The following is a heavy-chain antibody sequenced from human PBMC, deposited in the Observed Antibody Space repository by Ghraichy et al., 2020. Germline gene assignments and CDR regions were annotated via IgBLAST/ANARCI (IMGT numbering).Heavy chain of an antibody. D-gene: IGHD4-23*01. CDR3: AKDRPRGGNSVSRFFDY. Sequence: GGSLRLSCAASGFTFSSYAMSWVRQAPGKGLEWVSAISGSGGSTYYADSVKGRFTISRDNSKNTLYLQMNSLRAEDTAVYYCAKDRPRGGNSVSRFFDYWGQGTLVTVSS. CDR1: GFTFSSYA. CDR2: ISGSGGST. V-gene: IGHV3-23*01. J-gene: IGHJ4*02.